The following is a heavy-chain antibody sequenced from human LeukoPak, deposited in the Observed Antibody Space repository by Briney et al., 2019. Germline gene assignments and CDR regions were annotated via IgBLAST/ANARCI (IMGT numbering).Heavy chain of an antibody. CDR3: ARAERGYSYGKLDY. D-gene: IGHD5-18*01. CDR2: INPNSGGT. CDR1: GYTFTGYY. Sequence: ASVKVSCKASGYTFTGYYMHWVRQAPGQGLEWMGRINPNSGGTNYEQKFQGRVTMTRDTSISTAYMELSSLRSDDTAVYYCARAERGYSYGKLDYWGQGTLVTVSS. V-gene: IGHV1-2*06. J-gene: IGHJ4*02.